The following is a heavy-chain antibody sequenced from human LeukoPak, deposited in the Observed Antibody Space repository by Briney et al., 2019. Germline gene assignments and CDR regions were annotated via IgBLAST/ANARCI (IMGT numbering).Heavy chain of an antibody. CDR3: VKDYYYESSGYYRLDY. D-gene: IGHD3-22*01. Sequence: GGSLRLSCAASGFTVSNNFMSWVRQAPGKGLQYVSAISRDGGSTFYADSMKGRFTISRDNSKNTLYLQMRSLRAEDPAVYYCVKDYYYESSGYYRLDYWGQGTLVTVSS. CDR2: ISRDGGST. CDR1: GFTVSNNF. V-gene: IGHV3-64D*06. J-gene: IGHJ4*02.